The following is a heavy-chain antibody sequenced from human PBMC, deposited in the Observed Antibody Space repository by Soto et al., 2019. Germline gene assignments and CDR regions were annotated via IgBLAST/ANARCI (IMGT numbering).Heavy chain of an antibody. D-gene: IGHD3-10*01. CDR2: IYYSGST. V-gene: IGHV4-31*03. CDR3: ARGLTPITMDSGWFDP. CDR1: GGSISSGGYY. Sequence: QVQLQESGPGLVKPSQTLSLTCTVSGGSISSGGYYWSWIRQHPGKGLEWIGYIYYSGSTYYNPSLKSRVTISVDTSKNQFSLKLSSVTAADTAVYYCARGLTPITMDSGWFDPWGQGTLVTVSS. J-gene: IGHJ5*02.